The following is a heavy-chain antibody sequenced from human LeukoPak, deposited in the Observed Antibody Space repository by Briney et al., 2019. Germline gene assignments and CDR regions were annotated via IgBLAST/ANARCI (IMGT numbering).Heavy chain of an antibody. D-gene: IGHD6-6*01. CDR3: ARDLIRARIAAAFDY. V-gene: IGHV3-23*01. CDR2: ISGSGGST. J-gene: IGHJ4*02. CDR1: GFTFSSYA. Sequence: GGSLRLSCAASGFTFSSYAMSWVRQAPGKGLEWVSAISGSGGSTYYADSVKGRFTISRDNSKNTLYLQMNSLRAEDTAVYYCARDLIRARIAAAFDYWGQGTLVTVSS.